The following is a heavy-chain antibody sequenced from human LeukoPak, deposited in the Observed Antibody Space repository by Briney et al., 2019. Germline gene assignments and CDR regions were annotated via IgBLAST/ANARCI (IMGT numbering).Heavy chain of an antibody. CDR2: ISSSSNTI. D-gene: IGHD5-18*01. Sequence: PGGSLRLSCAASGFTFSNYSMNWVRQAPGKGLEWVSYISSSSNTIYYADSVKGRFTISRDNAQNSLYLQMNSLRAEDTAVYYCARADWDTAMIDYWGQGTLVTVSS. CDR3: ARADWDTAMIDY. V-gene: IGHV3-48*01. J-gene: IGHJ4*02. CDR1: GFTFSNYS.